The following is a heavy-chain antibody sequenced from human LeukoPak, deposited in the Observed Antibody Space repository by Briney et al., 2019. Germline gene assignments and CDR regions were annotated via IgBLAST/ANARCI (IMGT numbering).Heavy chain of an antibody. V-gene: IGHV3-48*01. CDR3: ARGGLQLRLSAWAHYYFDY. CDR2: ISSSSTI. Sequence: PGGSLRLSCAASGFTFSSYSMNWVRQAPGKGLEWVSYISSSSTIYYADSVKGRFTISRDNSKNTLYPQMNSLRAEDTAVYYCARGGLQLRLSAWAHYYFDYWGQGTLVTVSS. D-gene: IGHD5-18*01. CDR1: GFTFSSYS. J-gene: IGHJ4*02.